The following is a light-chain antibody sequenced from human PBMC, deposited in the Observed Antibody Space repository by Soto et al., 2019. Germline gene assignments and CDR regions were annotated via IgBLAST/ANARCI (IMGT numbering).Light chain of an antibody. CDR3: QSYDSSLSAFYV. J-gene: IGLJ1*01. CDR2: GNS. V-gene: IGLV1-40*01. Sequence: QSALTQPPSVSGAPGQRVTISCTGSSSNIGAGYDVHWYQQLPGTAPKLLIYGNSNRPSGVPDRFSGSKSGTSASLAITGRQAEDEADYYCQSYDSSLSAFYVFGTGTKVTVL. CDR1: SSNIGAGYD.